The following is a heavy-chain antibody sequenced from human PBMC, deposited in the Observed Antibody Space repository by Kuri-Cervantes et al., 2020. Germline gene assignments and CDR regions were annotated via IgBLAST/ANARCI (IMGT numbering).Heavy chain of an antibody. CDR2: IYYSGST. CDR1: GYSVNSGYY. V-gene: IGHV4-38-2*01. J-gene: IGHJ4*02. D-gene: IGHD5/OR15-5a*01. CDR3: AAGPTVSTTGGFFDS. Sequence: GSLRLSCAVSGYSVNSGYYCTWIRQPPGKGLEWIGSIYYSGSTYYNPSLKSRVTISVDTSKNQFSLRLYSVTAADTAVYYCAAGPTVSTTGGFFDSWGQGSLVTVSS.